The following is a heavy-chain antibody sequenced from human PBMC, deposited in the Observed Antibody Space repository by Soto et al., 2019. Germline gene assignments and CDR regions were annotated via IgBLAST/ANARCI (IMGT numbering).Heavy chain of an antibody. Sequence: QVQLVQSGAEVKKPGSSVKVSCKASGGTFSRYTFTWVRQAPGQGLEWMGRIIPIVDIPNYAQNFQGRVTITADKSTSKAYMGLSSLTSDDTAVYYCASHFTGVLVLGTSPPGGDNYGWDVWGQGTTVSVS. CDR1: GGTFSRYT. CDR3: ASHFTGVLVLGTSPPGGDNYGWDV. V-gene: IGHV1-69*02. CDR2: IIPIVDIP. D-gene: IGHD2-15*01. J-gene: IGHJ6*02.